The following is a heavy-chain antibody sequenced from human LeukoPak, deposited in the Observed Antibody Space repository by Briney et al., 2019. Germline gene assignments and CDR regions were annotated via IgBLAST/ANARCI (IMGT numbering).Heavy chain of an antibody. CDR1: GFTFRDYY. CDR3: ARESHATFDY. J-gene: IGHJ4*02. D-gene: IGHD1-26*01. V-gene: IGHV3-11*04. CDR2: ISTSGSTI. Sequence: PGGSLRLSCAASGFTFRDYYMSWIRQAPGKGLEWVSYISTSGSTIYYVDSVKGRFTISRDNAKNSLYLQMNSPRAEDTAVYYCARESHATFDYWGQGTLVIVSS.